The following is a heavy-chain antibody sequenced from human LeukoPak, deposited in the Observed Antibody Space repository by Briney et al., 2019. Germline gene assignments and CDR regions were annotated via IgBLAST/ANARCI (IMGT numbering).Heavy chain of an antibody. CDR3: ARDHLPHYYDSSGFY. D-gene: IGHD3-22*01. CDR2: ISSSSSYI. J-gene: IGHJ4*02. V-gene: IGHV3-21*01. CDR1: GFTFSSYS. Sequence: GGSLRLSCAASGFTFSSYSMNWVRQAPGKGLEWVSSISSSSSYICYADSVKGRFTISRDNAKNSLYLQMNSLRAEDTAVYYCARDHLPHYYDSSGFYWGQGTLVTVSS.